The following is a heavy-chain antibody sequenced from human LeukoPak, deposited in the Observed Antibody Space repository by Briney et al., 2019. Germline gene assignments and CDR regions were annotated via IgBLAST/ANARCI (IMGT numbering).Heavy chain of an antibody. V-gene: IGHV4-39*01. CDR1: GGSISSTNSY. D-gene: IGHD3-10*01. CDR3: ASSAWRHMDV. J-gene: IGHJ6*03. Sequence: PSETLSLTCTISGGSISSTNSYWGWIRQTPGKGLEWIGTVYYSGSTYYNPSLNSRVSISGDTSTNQFSLRLNSVTAADTAVYLEASSAWRHMDVWGKGTTVIVSS. CDR2: VYYSGST.